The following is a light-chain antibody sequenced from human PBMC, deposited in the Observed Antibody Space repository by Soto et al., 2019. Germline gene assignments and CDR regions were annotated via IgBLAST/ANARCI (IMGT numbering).Light chain of an antibody. CDR1: QSLLHSDGKTY. CDR3: MQSTQLPPT. Sequence: DVVMTQSPLSLSVTPGQPASISCKSSQSLLHSDGKTYLYWYLQKPGQPPQLLIYDASNRFSGVPDRFSDSGSGTDFTLEISRVETDDVGIYYCMQSTQLPPTFGQGTRLEIK. V-gene: IGKV2D-29*01. J-gene: IGKJ5*01. CDR2: DAS.